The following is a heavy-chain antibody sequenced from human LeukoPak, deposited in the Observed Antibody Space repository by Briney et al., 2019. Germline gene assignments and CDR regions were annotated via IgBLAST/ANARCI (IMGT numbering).Heavy chain of an antibody. Sequence: SETLSLTCTVSGGSISSSRYFWGWIRQPPGKGLEWIGSIFYSGSTYSNPSLKSRVTISVDTSKNQFSLKLSSVTAADTAVYYCARGNGSGSYYKLDYWGQGTLVTVSS. D-gene: IGHD3-10*01. CDR3: ARGNGSGSYYKLDY. CDR2: IFYSGST. CDR1: GGSISSSRYF. V-gene: IGHV4-39*01. J-gene: IGHJ4*02.